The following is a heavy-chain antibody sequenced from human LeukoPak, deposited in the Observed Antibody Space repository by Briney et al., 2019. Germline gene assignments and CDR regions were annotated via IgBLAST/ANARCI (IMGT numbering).Heavy chain of an antibody. J-gene: IGHJ4*02. D-gene: IGHD3-22*01. Sequence: PSETLSLTCAVYGGSFSGYYWSWIRQPPGKGLEWIGEINDSGSTKYNPSLKSRVTISVDTSKNQFSLKMTSLTAADTAVYYCAGGTYYYDSSGYYQYYFDYWGQGTLVTVSS. CDR2: INDSGST. V-gene: IGHV4-34*01. CDR1: GGSFSGYY. CDR3: AGGTYYYDSSGYYQYYFDY.